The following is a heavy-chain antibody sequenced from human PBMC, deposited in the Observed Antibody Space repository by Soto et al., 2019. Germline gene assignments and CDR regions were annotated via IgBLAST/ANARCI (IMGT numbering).Heavy chain of an antibody. V-gene: IGHV1-3*01. J-gene: IGHJ4*02. CDR2: INAGNGNT. D-gene: IGHD3-16*02. Sequence: ASVKVSCKASGYTFTSYAMHWVRQAPGQRLEWMGWINAGNGNTKYSQKFQGRVTITRDTSASTAYMELSSLRSEDTAVYYCARTNDYILCSYRNMLTRFGYWGQXSLVTVSS. CDR3: ARTNDYILCSYRNMLTRFGY. CDR1: GYTFTSYA.